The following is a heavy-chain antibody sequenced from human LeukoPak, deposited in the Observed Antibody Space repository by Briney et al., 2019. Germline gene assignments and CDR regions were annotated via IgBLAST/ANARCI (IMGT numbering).Heavy chain of an antibody. CDR3: ARDHYSYGYGWFDP. CDR2: IIPIFGTA. Sequence: SVKVSCKASGGTFSSYAISWVRQAPGQGLEWMGGIIPIFGTANYAQKFQGRVTITADESTSTAYMELSSLRSEDTAVYYCARDHYSYGYGWFDPWGQGTLSPSPQ. CDR1: GGTFSSYA. J-gene: IGHJ5*02. V-gene: IGHV1-69*13. D-gene: IGHD5-18*01.